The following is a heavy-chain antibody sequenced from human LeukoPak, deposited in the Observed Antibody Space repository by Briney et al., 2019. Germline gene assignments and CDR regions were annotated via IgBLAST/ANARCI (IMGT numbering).Heavy chain of an antibody. D-gene: IGHD6-13*01. CDR2: IYYSGST. CDR3: AMAYSSSWYYFDY. Sequence: AETLTLTCTDSGVSIRGYFWTWIRQPPGKGLEWMGYIYYSGSTNYNPSPKSRVSLAVDTSKNQFSLRLISVSAADTAVYYCAMAYSSSWYYFDYWGQGTLVTVSS. CDR1: GVSIRGYF. V-gene: IGHV4-59*01. J-gene: IGHJ4*02.